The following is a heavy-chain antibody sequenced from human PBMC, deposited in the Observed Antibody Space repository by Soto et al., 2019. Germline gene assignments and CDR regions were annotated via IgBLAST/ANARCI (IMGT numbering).Heavy chain of an antibody. CDR3: AKGPTIFGVVITFEYYYGMDV. J-gene: IGHJ6*02. D-gene: IGHD3-3*01. Sequence: VQVLESGGGVVQAGGSLRLSCAASGFILSSSAMSWVRQAPGKGLEWVSAISGSGTSTYYADSVKGRFTISGDNSKNTVYLQMNSLRAEDTAVYYCAKGPTIFGVVITFEYYYGMDVWGQGTTVTVSS. V-gene: IGHV3-23*01. CDR2: ISGSGTST. CDR1: GFILSSSA.